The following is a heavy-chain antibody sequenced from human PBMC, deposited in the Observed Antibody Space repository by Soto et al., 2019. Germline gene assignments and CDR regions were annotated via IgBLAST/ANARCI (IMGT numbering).Heavy chain of an antibody. CDR3: ARSTYYYDSGAVSYFDY. CDR1: GFSLSTRGMC. V-gene: IGHV2-70*11. J-gene: IGHJ4*02. D-gene: IGHD3-22*01. Sequence: SGPKLVNHTQTLTLTCTFSGFSLSTRGMCVSWIRQPPGKALEWLARIDWDDDKYYNTSLKTRLTISKDTSKNQVVLTMTNIDPVDTATYYCARSTYYYDSGAVSYFDYWGQGTPVTVSS. CDR2: IDWDDDK.